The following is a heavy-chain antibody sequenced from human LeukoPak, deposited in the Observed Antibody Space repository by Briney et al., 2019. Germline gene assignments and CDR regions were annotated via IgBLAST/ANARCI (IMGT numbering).Heavy chain of an antibody. Sequence: PGGSLRLSCAASGFTFSSYSMNWVRQAPGKGLEWVSYISSSGSTIYYADSVKGRFTISRDNAKNSLYLQMNSLRDEDTAVYYCASTDYGEPKHLDYWGQGTLVTVSS. CDR1: GFTFSSYS. V-gene: IGHV3-48*02. D-gene: IGHD4-17*01. CDR2: ISSSGSTI. J-gene: IGHJ4*02. CDR3: ASTDYGEPKHLDY.